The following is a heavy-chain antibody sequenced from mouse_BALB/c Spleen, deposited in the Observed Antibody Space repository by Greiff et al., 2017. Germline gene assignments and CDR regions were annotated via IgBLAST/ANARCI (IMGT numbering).Heavy chain of an antibody. CDR3: AREGGHLGLHAY. V-gene: IGHV1-9*01. Sequence: QVQLQQSGAELMKPGASVKISCKATGYTFSSYWIEWVKQRPGHGLEWIGEILPGSGSTNYNEKFKGKATFTADTSSNTAYMQLSSLTSEDSAVYYCAREGGHLGLHAYWGQGTLVTVSA. D-gene: IGHD3-2*01. J-gene: IGHJ3*01. CDR2: ILPGSGST. CDR1: GYTFSSYW.